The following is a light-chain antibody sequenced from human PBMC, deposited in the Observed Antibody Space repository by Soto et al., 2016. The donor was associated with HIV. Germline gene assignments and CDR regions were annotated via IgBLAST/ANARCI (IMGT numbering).Light chain of an antibody. CDR2: LGS. CDR1: QSLLHSNGYNY. V-gene: IGKV2-28*01. J-gene: IGKJ2*01. Sequence: DIVMTQSPLSLPVTPGEPASISCRSSQSLLHSNGYNYLDWYLQKPGQSPQLLIYLGSNRASGVPDRFSGSGSGTDFTLKISRVEAEDVGVYYCMQATYWPYTFGQGTKLEIE. CDR3: MQATYWPYT.